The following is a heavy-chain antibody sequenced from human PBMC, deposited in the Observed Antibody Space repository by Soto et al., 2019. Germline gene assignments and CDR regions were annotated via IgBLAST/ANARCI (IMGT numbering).Heavy chain of an antibody. V-gene: IGHV3-7*02. CDR2: IKQDGSEK. J-gene: IGHJ3*02. CDR3: ASPEWADDSIDI. Sequence: GSLRLSCRASGFTFSNYWMTWVRQAPGEGLEWVASIKQDGSEKYYLDSVKGRLIISRDNTENSLYLQMNSLRVEDTAVYYCASPEWADDSIDIWGHGTMVTVSS. CDR1: GFTFSNYW. D-gene: IGHD1-26*01.